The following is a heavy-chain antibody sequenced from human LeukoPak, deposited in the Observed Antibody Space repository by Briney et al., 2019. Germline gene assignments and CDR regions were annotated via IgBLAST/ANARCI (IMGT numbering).Heavy chain of an antibody. Sequence: SETLSLTCTVSGGSISSYYWSWIRQPPGKGLEWIGYIYYSGSTNYNPSLKSRVTISVDTSKNRFSLKLSSVTAADTAVYYCARGGWFGELSFGFDYWGQGTLVTVSS. V-gene: IGHV4-59*01. CDR3: ARGGWFGELSFGFDY. D-gene: IGHD3-10*01. CDR1: GGSISSYY. CDR2: IYYSGST. J-gene: IGHJ4*02.